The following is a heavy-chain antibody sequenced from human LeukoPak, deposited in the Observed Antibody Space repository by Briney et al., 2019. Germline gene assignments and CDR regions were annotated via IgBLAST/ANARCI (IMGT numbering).Heavy chain of an antibody. CDR1: GFTFTHYA. CDR2: ISSGGDST. CDR3: AKYGSSNWFDS. V-gene: IGHV3-23*01. D-gene: IGHD2-2*01. J-gene: IGHJ5*01. Sequence: GGSLRLSCAASGFTFTHYAMTWVRRAPGKGLEWVPTISSGGDSTYHADPVKGRFTISRDNSKNIVFLQMNTLRAEDTAVYYCAKYGSSNWFDSWGQGTLVTVSS.